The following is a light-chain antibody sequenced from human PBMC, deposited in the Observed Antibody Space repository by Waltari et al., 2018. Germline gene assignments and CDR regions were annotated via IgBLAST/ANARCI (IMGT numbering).Light chain of an antibody. Sequence: QSALTQPRSVSGSPGQSVTIPCTGTSSDVGGYNYFPWFQQHPGKAPKLMIHDVSKRPSGVPDRFSGSKSGNTASLTISGLQADDETDYYCCSYAGRYTWVFGGGTKLTVL. CDR2: DVS. J-gene: IGLJ3*02. CDR1: SSDVGGYNY. V-gene: IGLV2-11*01. CDR3: CSYAGRYTWV.